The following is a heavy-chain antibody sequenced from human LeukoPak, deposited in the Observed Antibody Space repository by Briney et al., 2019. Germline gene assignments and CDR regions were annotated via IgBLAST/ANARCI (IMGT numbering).Heavy chain of an antibody. J-gene: IGHJ4*02. D-gene: IGHD6-19*01. CDR3: ARVSSSGWPFDY. CDR2: TYYRSKWYN. Sequence: SQTLSLTCAISGDSVSSNSATWNWITQSPARGLEWLGRTYYRSKWYNDYAVSVKSRMTINPDTSKNQFSLQLNSVTPEDTAVYYCARVSSSGWPFDYWGQGTLVTVSS. V-gene: IGHV6-1*01. CDR1: GDSVSSNSAT.